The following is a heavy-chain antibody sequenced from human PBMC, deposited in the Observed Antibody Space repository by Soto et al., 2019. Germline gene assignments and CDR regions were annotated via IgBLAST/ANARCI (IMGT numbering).Heavy chain of an antibody. CDR1: GFPFSDNY. Sequence: EVQLVESGGGLIQPGESLRLSCATSGFPFSDNYMTWVRQAPGKGLEWVSVSYSSGTTYYADSVKGRFTISRDNSKNTLHLQMNSLRPEDTAMYYCARGGSAFDMWGQGTMVTVSS. CDR3: ARGGSAFDM. J-gene: IGHJ3*02. V-gene: IGHV3-53*01. D-gene: IGHD3-10*01. CDR2: SYSSGTT.